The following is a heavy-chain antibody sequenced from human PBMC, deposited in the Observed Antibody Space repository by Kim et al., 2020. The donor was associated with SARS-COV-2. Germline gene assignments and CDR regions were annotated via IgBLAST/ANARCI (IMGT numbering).Heavy chain of an antibody. D-gene: IGHD5-12*01. CDR3: TRRPYSGYDMYSSGRLGMDV. CDR1: GFTFSGSA. J-gene: IGHJ6*02. CDR2: IRSKANSYAT. V-gene: IGHV3-73*01. Sequence: GGSLRLSCAASGFTFSGSAMHWVRQASGKGLEWVGRIRSKANSYATAYAASVKGRFTISRDDSKNTAYLQMNSLKTEDTAVYYCTRRPYSGYDMYSSGRLGMDVWGQGTTVTVSS.